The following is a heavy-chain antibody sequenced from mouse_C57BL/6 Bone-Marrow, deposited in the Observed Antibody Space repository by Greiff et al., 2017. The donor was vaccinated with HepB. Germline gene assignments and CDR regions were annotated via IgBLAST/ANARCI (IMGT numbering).Heavy chain of an antibody. D-gene: IGHD1-1*02. V-gene: IGHV1-82*01. CDR2: IYPGDGDT. J-gene: IGHJ2*01. CDR1: GYAFSSSW. CDR3: ARGGGNYCDY. Sequence: QVQLQQSGPELVKPGASVKISCKASGYAFSSSWMNWVKQRPGKGLEWIGRIYPGDGDTNYNGKFKGKATLTADKSSSTDYMPRSSLTSEDSAVYFCARGGGNYCDYWGQGTTLTVSS.